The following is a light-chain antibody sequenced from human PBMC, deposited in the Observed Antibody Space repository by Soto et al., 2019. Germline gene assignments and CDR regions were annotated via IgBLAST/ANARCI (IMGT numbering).Light chain of an antibody. V-gene: IGLV1-44*01. CDR2: NNN. J-gene: IGLJ2*01. Sequence: QSVLTQPPSASGTPGQRVTISCSGSSSNIGSNTVNWYQQLPGTAPKLLIYNNNQRPSGVPDRFSGSKSGTSASLAISGLQSEDDADYYCAAWDDSLNGLVFGGGTKLTVL. CDR3: AAWDDSLNGLV. CDR1: SSNIGSNT.